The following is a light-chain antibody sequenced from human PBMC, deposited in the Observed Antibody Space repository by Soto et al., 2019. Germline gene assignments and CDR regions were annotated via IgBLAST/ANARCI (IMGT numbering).Light chain of an antibody. Sequence: EIVLTQSPGTLSLSPGERATLSCRASERLSSVYLAWYQQRPGQPPRLLIYGASNRATGIPDRFSGSGSGTDFTLTINRLEPEDVAIYYCQQYGGSPRITFGQGTRLENK. CDR3: QQYGGSPRIT. CDR2: GAS. CDR1: ERLSSVY. V-gene: IGKV3-20*01. J-gene: IGKJ5*01.